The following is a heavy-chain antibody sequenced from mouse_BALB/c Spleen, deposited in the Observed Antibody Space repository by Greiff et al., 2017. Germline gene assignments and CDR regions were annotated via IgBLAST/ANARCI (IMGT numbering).Heavy chain of an antibody. V-gene: IGHV1-14*01. J-gene: IGHJ4*01. CDR2: INPYNDGT. CDR1: GYTFTSYV. CDR3: ARTLLRDYAMDY. D-gene: IGHD1-2*01. Sequence: VQLQQSGPELVKPGASVKMSCKVSGYTFTSYVMHWVKQKPGQGLEWIGYINPYNDGTKYNEKFKGKATLTSDKPSSTVYMELSNLTSEDSAVYYCARTLLRDYAMDYWGQGTSVTVSS.